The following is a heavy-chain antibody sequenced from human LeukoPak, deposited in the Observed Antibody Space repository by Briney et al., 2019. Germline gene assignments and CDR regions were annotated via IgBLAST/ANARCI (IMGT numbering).Heavy chain of an antibody. J-gene: IGHJ4*02. V-gene: IGHV3-43*01. D-gene: IGHD3-3*01. Sequence: GGSLRLSCAASGFRFDDYTMHWVRQVPGKSLEWVSLINWLGDTTYYADSVKGRFTISRDNSKNTLYLQMNSLRAEDTAVYYCAKASLDYDFWSGYFVYWGQGTLVTVSS. CDR3: AKASLDYDFWSGYFVY. CDR1: GFRFDDYT. CDR2: INWLGDTT.